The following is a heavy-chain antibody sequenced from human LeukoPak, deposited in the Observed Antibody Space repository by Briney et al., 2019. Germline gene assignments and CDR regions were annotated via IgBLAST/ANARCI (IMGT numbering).Heavy chain of an antibody. D-gene: IGHD6-13*01. V-gene: IGHV1-24*01. Sequence: GASVKVSCKVSGYTLTELSMHWVRQAPGKGLEWMGGFDPEDGETIYAQKFQGRVTMTEDTSTDTAYMELSSLRSEDTAVYYCATIRLGSRWRTNYYYMDVWGKGTTVTISS. CDR1: GYTLTELS. CDR2: FDPEDGET. J-gene: IGHJ6*03. CDR3: ATIRLGSRWRTNYYYMDV.